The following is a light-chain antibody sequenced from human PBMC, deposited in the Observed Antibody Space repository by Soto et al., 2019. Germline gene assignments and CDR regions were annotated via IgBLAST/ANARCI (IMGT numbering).Light chain of an antibody. J-gene: IGKJ1*01. CDR1: QTISSW. V-gene: IGKV1-5*01. Sequence: DIQMTQSPSTLSGSVGDRVTITCRASQTISSWLAWYQQKPGKAPKLILYDTSFRATGIPDRFSGSGSGTDFTLTISRLDPEDFAVYYCQQYGSSASFGQGTKVDIK. CDR3: QQYGSSAS. CDR2: DTS.